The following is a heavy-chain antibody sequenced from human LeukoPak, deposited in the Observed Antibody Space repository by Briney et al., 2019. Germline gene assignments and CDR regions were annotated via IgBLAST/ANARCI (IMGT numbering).Heavy chain of an antibody. Sequence: SETLSLTCTVSGGSISSSSYYWGWLRQPPGKGLEWIGSIYYSGSTYYNPSLKSRVTISVDTSKNQFSLKLNSVTAADTAIYYCARNSRDAYNVNSDYWGHGTLVTVSS. D-gene: IGHD5-24*01. CDR3: ARNSRDAYNVNSDY. CDR2: IYYSGST. J-gene: IGHJ4*01. V-gene: IGHV4-39*07. CDR1: GGSISSSSYY.